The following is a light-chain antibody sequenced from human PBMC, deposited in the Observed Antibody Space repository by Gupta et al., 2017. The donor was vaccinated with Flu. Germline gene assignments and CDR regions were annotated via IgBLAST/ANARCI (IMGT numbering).Light chain of an antibody. Sequence: ETVLTQSPGTLSLSPGDRATLSCRASQSVSSNYLAWYHQNPVLAPRLLIYAASSRATGIPDTFSGSGSGTDFTLTIIILEPEDFAMYYCQQDGNSLLTFGQGTQMEIK. CDR2: AAS. CDR3: QQDGNSLLT. V-gene: IGKV3-20*01. J-gene: IGKJ5*01. CDR1: QSVSSNY.